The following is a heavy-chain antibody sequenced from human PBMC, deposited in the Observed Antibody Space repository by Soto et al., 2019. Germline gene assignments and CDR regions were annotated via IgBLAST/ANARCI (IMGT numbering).Heavy chain of an antibody. D-gene: IGHD3-10*01. CDR1: GYSFANFC. J-gene: IGHJ4*02. Sequence: GASVKGSSKASGYSFANFCISWVRQAPGQGLEWMGRINPDRGSTNDAQKFQGRVTMTRDTSTSTAYTELRSLRFDDTATYYCAGGGSPIDFRGQQTLVTFFS. CDR3: AGGGSPIDF. CDR2: INPDRGST. V-gene: IGHV1-18*04.